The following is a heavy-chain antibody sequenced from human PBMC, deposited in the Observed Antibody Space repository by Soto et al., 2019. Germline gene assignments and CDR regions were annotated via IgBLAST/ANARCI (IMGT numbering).Heavy chain of an antibody. CDR3: ARGHDFWSGYYIYGMDV. J-gene: IGHJ6*02. CDR2: IYYRGNT. D-gene: IGHD3-3*01. CDR1: YVYVSSDPFY. Sequence: ALETLSLTCSFSYVYVSSDPFYWTWIRQHPGKGLEWIGYIYYRGNTYYHPSLKSRVTISVDTSKNQFSLKLSSVTAADTAVYYCARGHDFWSGYYIYGMDVWGQGTTVNVSS. V-gene: IGHV4-61*01.